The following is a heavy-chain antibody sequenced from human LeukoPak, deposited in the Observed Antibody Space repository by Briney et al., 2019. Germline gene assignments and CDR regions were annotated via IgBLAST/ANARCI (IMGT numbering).Heavy chain of an antibody. D-gene: IGHD6-19*01. J-gene: IGHJ4*02. CDR2: IYYSGST. CDR3: ASDGAVAGPYYFDY. CDR1: GGSISSSSYY. Sequence: SETLSLTCTVSGGSISSSSYYWGWIRQPPGRGLEWIGSIYYSGSTYYNPSPKSRVTISVDTSKNQFSLKLSSVTAADTAVYYCASDGAVAGPYYFDYWGQGTLVTVSS. V-gene: IGHV4-39*01.